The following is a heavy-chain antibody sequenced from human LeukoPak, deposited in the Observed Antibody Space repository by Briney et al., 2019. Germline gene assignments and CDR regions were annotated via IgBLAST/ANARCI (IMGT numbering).Heavy chain of an antibody. D-gene: IGHD2-15*01. V-gene: IGHV3-30*04. CDR1: GFTFSSYA. Sequence: GGSLRLSCAASGFTFSSYAMHWVRQAPGKGLEWVAVISYDGSNKYYADSVKGRFTISRDNSKNTLYLQMNSLRAEDTAVYYCARVATPYCSGGSCSPDYWGQGTLVTVSS. J-gene: IGHJ4*02. CDR3: ARVATPYCSGGSCSPDY. CDR2: ISYDGSNK.